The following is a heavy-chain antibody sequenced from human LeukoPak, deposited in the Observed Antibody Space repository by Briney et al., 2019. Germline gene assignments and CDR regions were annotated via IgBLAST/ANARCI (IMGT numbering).Heavy chain of an antibody. D-gene: IGHD5-12*01. Sequence: PGGSLRLSCAASGFTFNTYGLHWVRQAPGKGLEWVSFIRSDGSDKNYAASVKGRFTISRDNSKNTLYLQMNSLRAEDTALYYCARGGYENWGNDYWGQGTLVTVSS. V-gene: IGHV3-30*02. CDR2: IRSDGSDK. CDR3: ARGGYENWGNDY. CDR1: GFTFNTYG. J-gene: IGHJ4*02.